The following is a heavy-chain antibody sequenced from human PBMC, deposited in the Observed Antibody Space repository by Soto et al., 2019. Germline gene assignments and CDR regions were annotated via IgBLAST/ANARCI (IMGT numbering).Heavy chain of an antibody. CDR2: IWYDGSNK. D-gene: IGHD5-18*01. V-gene: IGHV3-33*01. J-gene: IGHJ6*02. Sequence: LRLSCAASGFTFSSYGMHWVRQAPGKGLEWVAVIWYDGSNKYYADSVKGRFTISRDNSKNTLYLQMNSLRAEDTAVYYCAREGDTAAYYYYGMDVWGQGTTVTVSS. CDR1: GFTFSSYG. CDR3: AREGDTAAYYYYGMDV.